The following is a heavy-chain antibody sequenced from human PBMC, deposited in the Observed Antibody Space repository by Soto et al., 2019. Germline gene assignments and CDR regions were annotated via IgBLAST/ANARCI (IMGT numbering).Heavy chain of an antibody. CDR1: GYTFTSYG. D-gene: IGHD1-26*01. V-gene: IGHV1-18*01. J-gene: IGHJ6*02. Sequence: QVPLVQSGPEVKKPGASVKVSCKASGYTFTSYGFSWVRQAPGQGLEWMGWISAHNGDTIYAQKFQDRITMTTDTSTNTAYLELRSLKSGDTAVLYCARSSGTYPPSRYYYGLDVWGQGTTVTVSS. CDR3: ARSSGTYPPSRYYYGLDV. CDR2: ISAHNGDT.